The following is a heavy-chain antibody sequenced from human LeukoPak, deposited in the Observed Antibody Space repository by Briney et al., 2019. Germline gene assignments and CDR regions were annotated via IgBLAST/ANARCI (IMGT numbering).Heavy chain of an antibody. J-gene: IGHJ5*02. CDR1: GFTFRTYW. D-gene: IGHD3-16*01. V-gene: IGHV3-74*01. CDR3: ARAKPGGNWFDP. Sequence: RGSLTLSCAASGFTFRTYWMNWVSPAPGKGLLWVSLINAAGSGTIYADSVKGRFTISRDNANNTLYLQRNSLRAEYTALYYCARAKPGGNWFDPWGQGTLVTVSS. CDR2: INAAGSGT.